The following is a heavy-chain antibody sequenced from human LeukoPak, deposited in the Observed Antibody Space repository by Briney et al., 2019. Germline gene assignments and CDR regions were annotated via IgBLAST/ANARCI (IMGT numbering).Heavy chain of an antibody. CDR1: GYTFTSYD. J-gene: IGHJ3*02. Sequence: ASVKVSCKASGYTFTSYDINWVRQAPGQGLEWMGIINPSGGSTSYAQKFQGRVTMTRDTSTSTVYMELNSLRSEDTAVYYCARGRGTYCSSTSCQGDIWGQGTMVTVSS. D-gene: IGHD2-2*01. CDR2: INPSGGST. V-gene: IGHV1-46*01. CDR3: ARGRGTYCSSTSCQGDI.